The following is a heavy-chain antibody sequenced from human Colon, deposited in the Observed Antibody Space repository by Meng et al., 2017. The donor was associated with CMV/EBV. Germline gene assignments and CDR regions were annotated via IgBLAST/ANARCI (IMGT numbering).Heavy chain of an antibody. Sequence: GGPLRLSCAAPGFTFNAYAMAWVRQVPGKGLQWVAAISSNSGRSYYADSVKGRFTVSRDNSKNILYLQMNNMGVEDAALYYCAKDNSEDYGGGPVPWYRKGLDVWGQGTTVTVSS. V-gene: IGHV3-23*01. D-gene: IGHD4-23*01. CDR2: ISSNSGRS. J-gene: IGHJ6*02. CDR1: GFTFNAYA. CDR3: AKDNSEDYGGGPVPWYRKGLDV.